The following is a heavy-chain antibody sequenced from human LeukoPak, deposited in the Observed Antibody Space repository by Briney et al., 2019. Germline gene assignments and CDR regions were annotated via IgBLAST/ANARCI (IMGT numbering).Heavy chain of an antibody. V-gene: IGHV1-18*01. D-gene: IGHD3-22*01. CDR3: VRDLKGYDSSGTSGY. J-gene: IGHJ4*02. CDR2: ISAYNGNT. Sequence: GASVKVSCKASGYTFTSYGISWVRQAPGQGLGWMGWISAYNGNTTYAQKLQGRVTMTPDTSTSTATLDARSLRSDDTAVYFCVRDLKGYDSSGTSGYWGQGTLVTVSS. CDR1: GYTFTSYG.